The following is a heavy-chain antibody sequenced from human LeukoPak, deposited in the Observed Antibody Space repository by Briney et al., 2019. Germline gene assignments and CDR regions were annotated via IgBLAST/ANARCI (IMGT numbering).Heavy chain of an antibody. J-gene: IGHJ4*02. V-gene: IGHV3-21*01. CDR1: GFRFSSYS. D-gene: IGHD2-8*01. Sequence: GGSLSLSCAASGFRFSSYSMNGVRQAPGKGLEWVSTITSSSSHIYYEDSVKGRFTISRDNAKNSLYLRMNSLRAEDTAVYYCARGCSDGVCYRDYWGQGTPVTVSS. CDR2: ITSSSSHI. CDR3: ARGCSDGVCYRDY.